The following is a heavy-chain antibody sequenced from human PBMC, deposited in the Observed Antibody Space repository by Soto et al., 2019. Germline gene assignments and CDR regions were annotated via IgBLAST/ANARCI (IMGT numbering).Heavy chain of an antibody. D-gene: IGHD3-9*01. CDR2: IYYSGST. Sequence: QLQLQESGPGLVKPSETLSLTCTVSGGSISSSSYYWGWIRQPPGKGLEWIGSIYYSGSTYYNPSLKSRVTISVDTSKNQFSLKLSSVTAADTAVYYCARPDPQTKYYDILTGYPSPYDAFDIWGQGTMVTVSS. J-gene: IGHJ3*02. CDR1: GGSISSSSYY. V-gene: IGHV4-39*01. CDR3: ARPDPQTKYYDILTGYPSPYDAFDI.